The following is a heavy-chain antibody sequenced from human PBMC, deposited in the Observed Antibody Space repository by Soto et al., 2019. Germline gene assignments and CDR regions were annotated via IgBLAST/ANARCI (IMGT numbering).Heavy chain of an antibody. CDR1: GESFSDYY. CDR3: ARGDVVVTATVPIQFDS. V-gene: IGHV4-34*01. Sequence: SETLSLTCAVYGESFSDYYWSWIRQPPGKGLEWIGEINHSGSTNSNPSLKSRITMSVDTSKNQFSLKLSSVTAADTAVYYCARGDVVVTATVPIQFDSWGQGTLVTVSS. CDR2: INHSGST. J-gene: IGHJ4*02. D-gene: IGHD2-21*02.